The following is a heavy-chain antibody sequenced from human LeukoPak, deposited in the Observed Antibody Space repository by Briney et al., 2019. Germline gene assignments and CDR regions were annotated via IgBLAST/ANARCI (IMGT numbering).Heavy chain of an antibody. CDR3: ARSWSYYYGSGSFDY. V-gene: IGHV4-59*01. D-gene: IGHD3-10*01. CDR2: IYYSGST. CDR1: GGSISSYY. J-gene: IGHJ4*02. Sequence: SETLSLTCTVSGGSISSYYWSWIRQPPGKGLEWIGYIYYSGSTNYNPSLKSRVTISVDTSKNQFSLKLSSVTAADTAVYYCARSWSYYYGSGSFDYWGQGTLVTVSS.